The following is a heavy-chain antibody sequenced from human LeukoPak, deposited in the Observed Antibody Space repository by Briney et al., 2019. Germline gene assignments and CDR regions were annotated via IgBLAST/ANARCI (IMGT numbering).Heavy chain of an antibody. V-gene: IGHV1-2*02. CDR3: ARHSSVAGTSGCFDS. D-gene: IGHD6-19*01. CDR1: GYTFIGYY. Sequence: ASVKVSCKASGYTFIGYYMHWVRQAPGQGLEWMGWVNPNSGDTNYAQKFQGRVTMTRDTSISTAYLQWSSLSDTDTAMYYCARHSSVAGTSGCFDSWGQGTLVTVSS. CDR2: VNPNSGDT. J-gene: IGHJ5*01.